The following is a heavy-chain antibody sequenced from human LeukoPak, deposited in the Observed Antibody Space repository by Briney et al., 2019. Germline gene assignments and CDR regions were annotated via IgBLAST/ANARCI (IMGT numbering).Heavy chain of an antibody. V-gene: IGHV4-59*08. CDR2: IYYTVTT. CDR1: AGSISPHY. J-gene: IGHJ6*03. Sequence: SQTLSPTCNVSAGSISPHYWSWVRHPPGRGMGWIGNIYYTVTTNHNPSLWSRITISVDTPKKHFSLKLSSVTAADTAVYDCARVYSGSYGEKYMDVWRKGTTVTVPS. CDR3: ARVYSGSYGEKYMDV. D-gene: IGHD1-26*01.